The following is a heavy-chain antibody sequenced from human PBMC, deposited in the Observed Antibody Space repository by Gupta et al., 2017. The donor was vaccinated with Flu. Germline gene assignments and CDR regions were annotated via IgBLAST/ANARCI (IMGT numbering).Heavy chain of an antibody. Sequence: EVQLVESGGGLVKPGGSLRLSCAGSPVPFRFYTINWVRQAPGKGLEWVSSISEDGTYIFYADSVKGRFTISRDNANTSFYLQMNSLRAEDTGVYYCAREGSGYYSVDAFDIWGQGTMVTVSS. CDR1: PVPFRFYT. J-gene: IGHJ3*02. V-gene: IGHV3-21*01. D-gene: IGHD3-22*01. CDR3: AREGSGYYSVDAFDI. CDR2: ISEDGTYI.